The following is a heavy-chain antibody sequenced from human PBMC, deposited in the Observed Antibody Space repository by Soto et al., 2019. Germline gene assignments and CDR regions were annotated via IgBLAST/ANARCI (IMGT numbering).Heavy chain of an antibody. CDR3: ARDPPVGWGGYYYYYMDV. Sequence: EVQLVESGGGLVQPGGSLRLSCAASGFTFSSYSMNWVRQAPGKGLEWVSYISSSSSTIYYADSVKGRFTISRDNAKNSLYLQMNSLRAEDTAVYYCARDPPVGWGGYYYYYMDVWGKGTTVTVSS. V-gene: IGHV3-48*01. CDR1: GFTFSSYS. D-gene: IGHD2-15*01. J-gene: IGHJ6*03. CDR2: ISSSSSTI.